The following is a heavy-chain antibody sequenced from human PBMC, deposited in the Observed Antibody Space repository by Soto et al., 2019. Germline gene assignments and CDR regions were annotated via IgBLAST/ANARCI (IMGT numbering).Heavy chain of an antibody. CDR3: ARDLAAGEH. CDR2: INPARGST. V-gene: IGHV1-46*01. J-gene: IGHJ4*02. CDR1: GYTFTHYY. D-gene: IGHD6-25*01. Sequence: QVQLVQSGAEVKKPGASVKLSCRTSGYTFTHYYIHWVRQAPGQGLEWLAIINPARGSTNYAQDFLGRGTLTMDTSTTTVYMELSGLRAEDTAIFYCARDLAAGEHWGQGTLVTVSS.